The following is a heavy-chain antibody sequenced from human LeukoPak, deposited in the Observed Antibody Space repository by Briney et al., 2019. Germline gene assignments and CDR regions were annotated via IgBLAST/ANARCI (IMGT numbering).Heavy chain of an antibody. Sequence: PGGSLRLSCAASGFTFSSYGMHWVRQAPGKGLEWVAVISYDGSNKYYADSVKGRFTISRDNSKNTLYLQMNSLRAEDTAVYYCAKDLYSRSWSSQRDAFDIWGQGTMVTVSS. V-gene: IGHV3-30*18. CDR3: AKDLYSRSWSSQRDAFDI. J-gene: IGHJ3*02. CDR1: GFTFSSYG. CDR2: ISYDGSNK. D-gene: IGHD6-13*01.